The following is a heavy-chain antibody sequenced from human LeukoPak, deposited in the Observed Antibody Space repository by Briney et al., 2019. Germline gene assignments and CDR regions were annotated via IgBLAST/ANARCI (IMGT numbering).Heavy chain of an antibody. D-gene: IGHD2-2*02. CDR1: GYTLTELS. V-gene: IGHV1-24*01. CDR3: ATPASVVPAAIPFDY. Sequence: VASVKVSCKVSGYTLTELSMHWVRQAPGKGLEWMGGFDPEDGETIYAQKFQGRVTMTEDTSTDTAYMELSSLRSEDTAVYYCATPASVVPAAIPFDYWGQGTLVTVSS. CDR2: FDPEDGET. J-gene: IGHJ4*02.